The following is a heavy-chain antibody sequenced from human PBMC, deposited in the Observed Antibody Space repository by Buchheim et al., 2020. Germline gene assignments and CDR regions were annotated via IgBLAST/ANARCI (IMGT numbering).Heavy chain of an antibody. CDR2: ISYDGSNK. V-gene: IGHV3-30*04. CDR3: AEDAWYSGSVVDV. CDR1: GFTFSSYA. D-gene: IGHD1-26*01. Sequence: QVQLVESGGGVVQPGRSLRLSCAASGFTFSSYAMHWVRQAPGKGLEWVAVISYDGSNKYYADSVKGRFTISRDNSKNTLYLQMNSLRAEDTAVYYCAEDAWYSGSVVDVWGQGTT. J-gene: IGHJ6*02.